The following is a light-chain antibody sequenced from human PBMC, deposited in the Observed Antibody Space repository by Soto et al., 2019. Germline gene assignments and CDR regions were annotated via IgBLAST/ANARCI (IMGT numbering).Light chain of an antibody. V-gene: IGLV2-14*01. CDR1: SSDIGASNF. Sequence: QSALTQPASVSGSPGQSITVSCTGTSSDIGASNFVSWYQHLPGRAPKVIIYEATNRPSEVSDRFSGSKAGNTASLTISGLQADDEAEYFCLSYKTDNTFVFGTGTKVTVL. J-gene: IGLJ1*01. CDR2: EAT. CDR3: LSYKTDNTFV.